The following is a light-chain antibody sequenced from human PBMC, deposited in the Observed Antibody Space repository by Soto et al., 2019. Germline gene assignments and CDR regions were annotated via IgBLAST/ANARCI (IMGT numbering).Light chain of an antibody. CDR1: QSLLYSDGNTR. Sequence: DVVLTQSPLSLPVTLGQPASISCRSSQSLLYSDGNTRLTWSHQRPGQSPRRLIYHVPSREAGVADRFSGTGSGTDFTLEISRVETEDGGDYDCMQTRYWPQTFGKGTTLEIK. CDR2: HVP. V-gene: IGKV2-30*01. CDR3: MQTRYWPQT. J-gene: IGKJ2*01.